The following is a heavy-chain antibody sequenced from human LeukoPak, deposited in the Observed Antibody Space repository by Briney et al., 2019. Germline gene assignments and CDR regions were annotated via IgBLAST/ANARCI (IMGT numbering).Heavy chain of an antibody. D-gene: IGHD1-7*01. CDR1: RFSFGAFP. J-gene: IGHJ4*02. Sequence: PGGSLRLSCAASRFSFGAFPMGWVRQSPGKGLEWVSSISAGADLTFYADSVRGRFSISRENSKNTLYLQMNSLRAEDTAVYYCARERYFNYKACDYWAREPGSACP. CDR3: ARERYFNYKACDY. CDR2: ISAGADLT. V-gene: IGHV3-23*01.